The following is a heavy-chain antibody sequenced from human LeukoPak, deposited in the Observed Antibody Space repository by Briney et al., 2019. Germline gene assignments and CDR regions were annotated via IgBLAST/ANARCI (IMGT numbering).Heavy chain of an antibody. CDR2: IYYSGST. CDR1: GGAISSYY. D-gene: IGHD4-17*01. CDR3: ASARMTTVTEFDY. V-gene: IGHV4-59*01. J-gene: IGHJ4*02. Sequence: SETLSLTCTVSGGAISSYYWSWFRQPPGKGLEGIGYIYYSGSTNYNPSLKSRVTISVDTSKNQFSLKLRSVTAADTAVYYCASARMTTVTEFDYWGQGTLVTVSS.